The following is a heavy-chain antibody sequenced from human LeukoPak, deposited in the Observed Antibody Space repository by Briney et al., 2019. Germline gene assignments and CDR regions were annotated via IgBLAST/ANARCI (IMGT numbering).Heavy chain of an antibody. J-gene: IGHJ4*02. V-gene: IGHV3-7*03. CDR2: IKEDGTET. Sequence: PGGSLRLSCEASGFTFNNYWMSWVRLAPGKGLEWVANIKEDGTETYYVGSVKGRFTISRDNAKNSLYLQMNSLRVEDTAVYYCAKEGRSLQTYWGQGTLVTVSS. CDR1: GFTFNNYW. CDR3: AKEGRSLQTY. D-gene: IGHD5-24*01.